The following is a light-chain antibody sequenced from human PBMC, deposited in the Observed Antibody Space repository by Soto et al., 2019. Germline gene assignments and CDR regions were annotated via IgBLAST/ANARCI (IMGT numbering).Light chain of an antibody. Sequence: DIQMAQSPSTQSASVGDGDTLTWRASQSISNRLAWYQQRPGKAPKYLIYDASTLDSGALSRFSGSGSGTEFTLSISSLQPDDFATYYCQQYNIYPWTFGQGTKVDIK. J-gene: IGKJ1*01. CDR3: QQYNIYPWT. CDR1: QSISNR. V-gene: IGKV1-5*01. CDR2: DAS.